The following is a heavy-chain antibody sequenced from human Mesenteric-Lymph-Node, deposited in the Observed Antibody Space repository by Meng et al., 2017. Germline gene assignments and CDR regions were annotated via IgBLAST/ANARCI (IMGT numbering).Heavy chain of an antibody. J-gene: IGHJ5*02. CDR1: GYTFTSYY. D-gene: IGHD5/OR15-5a*01. V-gene: IGHV1-46*01. CDR2: INPSGGST. Sequence: ASVKVSCKASGYTFTSYYMHWVRQAPGQGLEWMGIINPSGGSTSYAQKFQGRVTMTRDTSTSTVYMELSSLRSEDTAVYYCARGSTMSGPTLGRFDPWGQGTLVTVSS. CDR3: ARGSTMSGPTLGRFDP.